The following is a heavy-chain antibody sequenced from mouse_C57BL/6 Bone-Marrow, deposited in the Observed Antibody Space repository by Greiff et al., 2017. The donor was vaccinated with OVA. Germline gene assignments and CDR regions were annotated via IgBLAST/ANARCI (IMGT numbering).Heavy chain of an antibody. V-gene: IGHV2-4*01. Sequence: VQLVESGPGLVQPSQSLSITCTVSGFSLTSYGVHWVRQPPGKGLEWLGVIWSGGSTDYNAACISRLSISKDNSKSQVFFKMNSLQAYDTAIYYCAKSIYYYGMDYWGQGTSVTVSS. CDR2: IWSGGST. CDR3: AKSIYYYGMDY. CDR1: GFSLTSYG. J-gene: IGHJ4*01.